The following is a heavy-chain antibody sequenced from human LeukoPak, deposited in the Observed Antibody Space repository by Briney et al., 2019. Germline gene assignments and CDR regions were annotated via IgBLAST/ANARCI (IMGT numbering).Heavy chain of an antibody. CDR3: VREDGGGFGS. CDR2: IKQDGSQK. D-gene: IGHD3-10*01. V-gene: IGHV3-7*01. CDR1: EFTFSEYW. Sequence: RGSLRLSCAASEFTFSEYWISWVRQAPGKGLEWVANIKQDGSQKSYVNSVKGRFTISRDNAEMSVYLQMNSLRAEDTAVYFCVREDGGGFGSWGRGTLVSVSS. J-gene: IGHJ5*01.